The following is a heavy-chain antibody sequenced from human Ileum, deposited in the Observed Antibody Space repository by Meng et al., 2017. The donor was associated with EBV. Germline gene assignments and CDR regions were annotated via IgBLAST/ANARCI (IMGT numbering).Heavy chain of an antibody. CDR2: ISYNGNSK. D-gene: IGHD1-26*01. CDR1: GFGFSAYT. J-gene: IGHJ4*02. V-gene: IGHV3-30-3*01. CDR3: AKGFSGTYYVLES. Sequence: QGQLVGSGGGVVPPGTSLSCPCAASGFGFSAYTMLWVRQAPGKGLEWVALISYNGNSKSYADSVRGRFTISRDNAKNTLFLQVDSLRPEDTAVYYCAKGFSGTYYVLESWGQGTLVTVSS.